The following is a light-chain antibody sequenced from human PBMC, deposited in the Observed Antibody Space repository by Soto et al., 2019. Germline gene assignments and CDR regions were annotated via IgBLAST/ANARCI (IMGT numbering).Light chain of an antibody. Sequence: QSALTQPASVSGSPGQSITISCTGTSSDVGGYNSVSWYQQHPGKAPKVMMYDVSNRPSGVSNRFSGSKSGNTASLTISGLQAEDEADYYCSSYTSSSSWAFGGGTKLTVL. CDR3: SSYTSSSSWA. CDR2: DVS. J-gene: IGLJ2*01. V-gene: IGLV2-14*01. CDR1: SSDVGGYNS.